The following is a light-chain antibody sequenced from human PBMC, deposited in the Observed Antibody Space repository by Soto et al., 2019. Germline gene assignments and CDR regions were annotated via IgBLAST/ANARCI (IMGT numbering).Light chain of an antibody. CDR1: SSNIGSDY. V-gene: IGLV1-47*02. CDR3: AATDDSLGGPV. CDR2: TNN. Sequence: QAVVTQPPSASGTPGQRVTITCSGSSSNIGSDYVYWYQQLPGTAPKLLIFTNNQRPSGVPDRFSASKSGTSASLAISGLRSEDEGDYYCAATDDSLGGPVFGGGTKLTVL. J-gene: IGLJ2*01.